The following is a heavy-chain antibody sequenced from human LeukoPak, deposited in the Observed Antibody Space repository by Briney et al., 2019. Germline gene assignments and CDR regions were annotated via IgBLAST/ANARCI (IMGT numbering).Heavy chain of an antibody. Sequence: GGSLRLSCAASGFSFSDNYMSWIRQAPGKGLEWVSYISNSGSYTNYPDSVKGRFTISRDNAKNSLHLQMNSLRDEDTAMYYCATLARYAFDIWGQGTMVAVSS. CDR3: ATLARYAFDI. V-gene: IGHV3-11*03. CDR1: GFSFSDNY. D-gene: IGHD5-12*01. J-gene: IGHJ3*02. CDR2: ISNSGSYT.